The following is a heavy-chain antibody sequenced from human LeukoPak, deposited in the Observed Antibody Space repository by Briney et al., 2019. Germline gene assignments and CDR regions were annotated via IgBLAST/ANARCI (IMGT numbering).Heavy chain of an antibody. D-gene: IGHD2-15*01. Sequence: SETLSLTCAVYGGSFSGYYWSWIRQPPGKGLEWIGEINHSGSTNYNPSLKSRVTISVDTSKNQFSLKLSSVTAADTAVYYCARVGMAYCSGGSCHEDYWGQGTLVTVSS. V-gene: IGHV4-34*01. J-gene: IGHJ4*02. CDR3: ARVGMAYCSGGSCHEDY. CDR2: INHSGST. CDR1: GGSFSGYY.